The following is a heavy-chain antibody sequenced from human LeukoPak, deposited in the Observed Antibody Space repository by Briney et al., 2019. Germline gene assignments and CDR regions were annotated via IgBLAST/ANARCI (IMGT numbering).Heavy chain of an antibody. CDR1: GFTFDDYG. V-gene: IGHV3-21*01. CDR2: ISTSSSYI. D-gene: IGHD6-19*01. CDR3: SRGASVVAGNDNAFDI. J-gene: IGHJ3*02. Sequence: GGSLRLSCAASGFTFDDYGMSWVRQAPGKGLEWDSSISTSSSYIYYADSVKGRFTISRDNAKKSLYLQMNSLRADDTAVYYCSRGASVVAGNDNAFDIWGQGTMVTVSS.